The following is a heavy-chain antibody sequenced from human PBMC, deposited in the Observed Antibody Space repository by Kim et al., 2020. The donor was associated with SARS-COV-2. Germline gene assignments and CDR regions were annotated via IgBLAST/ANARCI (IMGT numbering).Heavy chain of an antibody. D-gene: IGHD1-26*01. CDR3: AKMMYSGSLYGMDV. V-gene: IGHV3-23*03. J-gene: IGHJ6*02. Sequence: AEPVKGRFTISRDNSKNTLYLQMNSLRAEDTALYYCAKMMYSGSLYGMDVWGQGTTVTVSS.